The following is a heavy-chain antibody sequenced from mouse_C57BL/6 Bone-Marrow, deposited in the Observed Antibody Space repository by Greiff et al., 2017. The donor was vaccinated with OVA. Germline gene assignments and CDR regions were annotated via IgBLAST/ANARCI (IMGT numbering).Heavy chain of an antibody. Sequence: EVHLVESGGDLVKPGGSLKLSCAASGFTFSSYGMSWVRQTPDKRLEWVATISSGGSYTYYPDSVKGRFTISRDNAKNTLYLQMSSLKSEDTAMYYCARQYSNYPYYAMDYWGQGTSVTVSS. CDR1: GFTFSSYG. CDR2: ISSGGSYT. J-gene: IGHJ4*01. D-gene: IGHD2-5*01. CDR3: ARQYSNYPYYAMDY. V-gene: IGHV5-6*01.